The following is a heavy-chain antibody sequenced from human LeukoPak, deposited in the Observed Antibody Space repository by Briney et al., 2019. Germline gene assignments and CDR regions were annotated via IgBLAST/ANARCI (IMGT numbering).Heavy chain of an antibody. Sequence: PGGSLSLSCAASGFTFSSYAMSWVRQAPGKGLEWVSAITASGGSTYYADSVKGRFTISRDNSKNTLYLQMNSLRAEDTAVYYCAKDLSAFDHWGQGTLVTVSS. V-gene: IGHV3-23*01. CDR1: GFTFSSYA. CDR3: AKDLSAFDH. J-gene: IGHJ4*02. CDR2: ITASGGST.